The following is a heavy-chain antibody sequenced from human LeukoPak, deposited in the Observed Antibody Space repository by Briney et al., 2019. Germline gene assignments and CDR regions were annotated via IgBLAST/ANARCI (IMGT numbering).Heavy chain of an antibody. V-gene: IGHV4-61*02. J-gene: IGHJ4*02. CDR1: GDSISRGRYY. CDR3: ARSFSEKFYFES. D-gene: IGHD1-26*01. Sequence: KPSQTLSLTCTVSGDSISRGRYYWSWVPPPAGQELEWSGRIYASGKTDYNPYTPPLKSRVAMSLDTSKNQVSLYLTSVTAADTAMYFWARSFSEKFYFESWGQGTLATVSS. CDR2: IYASGKT.